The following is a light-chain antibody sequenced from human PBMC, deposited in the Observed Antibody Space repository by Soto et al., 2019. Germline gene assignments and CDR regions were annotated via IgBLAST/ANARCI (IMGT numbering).Light chain of an antibody. Sequence: DIVMTQSPDSLAVSLGERATINCKSSQSVLYSSNNKNYLAWYQQKPGQPPKLLIYWASTREPGVPDRFSGSGSGTDFTLTISSLQAEDVAVYYCQQYYSTPQDFGGGTKVEIK. CDR3: QQYYSTPQD. J-gene: IGKJ4*01. V-gene: IGKV4-1*01. CDR1: QSVLYSSNNKNY. CDR2: WAS.